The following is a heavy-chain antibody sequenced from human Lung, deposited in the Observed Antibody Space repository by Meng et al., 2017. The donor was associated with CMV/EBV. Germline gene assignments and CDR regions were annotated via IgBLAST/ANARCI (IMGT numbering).Heavy chain of an antibody. CDR1: GFTFDDYG. CDR2: INWNGGST. D-gene: IGHD6-6*01. V-gene: IGHV3-20*04. J-gene: IGHJ4*02. Sequence: GEXXKISCAASGFTFDDYGMSWVRQAPGKGLEWVSGINWNGGSTGYADSVKGRFTISRDNAKNSLYLQMNSLRAEDTALYYCARGRGAARLGYFDYWGQGXLVTVSS. CDR3: ARGRGAARLGYFDY.